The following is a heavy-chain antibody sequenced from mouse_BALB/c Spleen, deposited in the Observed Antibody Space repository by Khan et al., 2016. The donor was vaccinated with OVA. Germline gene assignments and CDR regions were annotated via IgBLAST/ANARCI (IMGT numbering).Heavy chain of an antibody. CDR3: ASELGRYYALDY. Sequence: EVQLQESGPGLVKPSQSLSLTCTVTGYSITSDYAWNWIRQFPGNKLEWMGYISSSGSTTYNPSLKSRISITRDTSKDQFFLQLKSVTSEDTATYYCASELGRYYALDYWGQGTSVTVSS. V-gene: IGHV3-2*02. CDR1: GYSITSDYA. J-gene: IGHJ4*01. D-gene: IGHD4-1*01. CDR2: ISSSGST.